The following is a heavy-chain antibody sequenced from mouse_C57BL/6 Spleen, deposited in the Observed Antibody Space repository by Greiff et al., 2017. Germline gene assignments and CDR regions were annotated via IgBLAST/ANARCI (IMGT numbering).Heavy chain of an antibody. CDR3: ARGHYWYFDV. V-gene: IGHV5-4*03. CDR2: ISDGGSYT. Sequence: EVKLVESGGGLVKPGGSLKLSCAASGFTFSSYAMSWVRQTPEKRLEWVATISDGGSYTYYPDNVKGRFTISRDNAKNNLYLQMSHLKSEDTAMYYGARGHYWYFDVWGTGTTVTVSS. J-gene: IGHJ1*03. CDR1: GFTFSSYA.